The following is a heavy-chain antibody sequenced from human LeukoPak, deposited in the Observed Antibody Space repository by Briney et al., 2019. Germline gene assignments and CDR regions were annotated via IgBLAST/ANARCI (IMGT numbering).Heavy chain of an antibody. J-gene: IGHJ4*02. Sequence: GGSLRLSCAASGFTVSSNYMSWVRQAPGKGLEWVSVIYSGGSTYYADSVKGRFTISRDNSKNTLYLQMNSLRAEDTAVYYCARTGGGIAVAGLDYFDYWDQGTLVTVSS. CDR2: IYSGGST. CDR3: ARTGGGIAVAGLDYFDY. D-gene: IGHD6-19*01. V-gene: IGHV3-66*01. CDR1: GFTVSSNY.